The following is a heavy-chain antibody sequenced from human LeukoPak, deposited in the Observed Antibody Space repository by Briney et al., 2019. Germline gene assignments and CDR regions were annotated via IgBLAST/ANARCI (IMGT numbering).Heavy chain of an antibody. CDR1: GGSINNYY. V-gene: IGHV4-4*07. J-gene: IGHJ4*02. CDR2: IYTTGST. D-gene: IGHD6-19*01. Sequence: SETLSPTCTVSGGSINNYYWSWIRQPAGKGLEWIGRIYTTGSTNYNPSLKSRVTMSVDTSKNQFSLKLSSVTAADTAVYFCARGDSSGWWDFDYWGQGTLVTVSS. CDR3: ARGDSSGWWDFDY.